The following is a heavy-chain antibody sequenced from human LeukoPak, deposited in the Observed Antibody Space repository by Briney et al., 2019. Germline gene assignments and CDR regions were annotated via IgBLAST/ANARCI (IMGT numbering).Heavy chain of an antibody. CDR1: GGSISSYY. CDR2: INHSGST. CDR3: ARGWRSNYSY. V-gene: IGHV4-34*01. D-gene: IGHD1-1*01. Sequence: PSETLSLTCTVSGGSISSYYWSWIRQPPGKGLEWIGEINHSGSTNYNPSLKSRVTISVDTSKNQFSLKLSSVTAADTAVYYCARGWRSNYSYWGQGTLVTVSS. J-gene: IGHJ4*02.